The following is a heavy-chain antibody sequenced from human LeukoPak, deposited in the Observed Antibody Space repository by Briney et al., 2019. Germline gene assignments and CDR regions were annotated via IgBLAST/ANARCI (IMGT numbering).Heavy chain of an antibody. D-gene: IGHD3-22*01. CDR1: GGSISSSSYY. CDR2: IYYSGST. V-gene: IGHV4-39*01. Sequence: PSQTLSLTCTVSGGSISSSSYYWGWIRQPPGKGLEWIGNIYYSGSTYYNPSLKSRLTISVDTSKNQFSLKLSSVTAADTAVYYRARDLVVPMYYYDNSGYFDYWGQGTLVTVSS. J-gene: IGHJ4*02. CDR3: ARDLVVPMYYYDNSGYFDY.